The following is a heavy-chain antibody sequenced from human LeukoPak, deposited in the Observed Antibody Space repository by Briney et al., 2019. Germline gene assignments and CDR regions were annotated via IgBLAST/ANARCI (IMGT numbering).Heavy chain of an antibody. J-gene: IGHJ6*04. CDR3: ARDPDV. Sequence: PSETLSLTCTVSGGSISSGSYYWRWIRQPAGKGLEWIGRIYTSGSTNYNPSLKSRVTISVDTSKNPFSLKLSSVTAADTAVYYCARDPDVWGKGTTVTVSS. CDR2: IYTSGST. V-gene: IGHV4-61*02. CDR1: GGSISSGSYY.